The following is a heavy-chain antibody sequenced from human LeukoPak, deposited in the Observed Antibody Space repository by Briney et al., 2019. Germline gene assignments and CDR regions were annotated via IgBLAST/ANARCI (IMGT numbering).Heavy chain of an antibody. CDR2: INTDGSST. CDR1: GFTFSSYW. D-gene: IGHD2-8*02. J-gene: IGHJ4*02. Sequence: GGSLRLSCAASGFTFSSYWMHWVRQAPGKGLVWVSRINTDGSSTSYADSVKGRFTISRDNAKNTLYLQMNSLRAEDTAVYYCARGGGGVHRGIDYWGQGTLVTVSS. CDR3: ARGGGGVHRGIDY. V-gene: IGHV3-74*01.